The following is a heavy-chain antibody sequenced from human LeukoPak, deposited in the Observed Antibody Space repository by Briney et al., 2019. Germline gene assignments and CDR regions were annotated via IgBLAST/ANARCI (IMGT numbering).Heavy chain of an antibody. D-gene: IGHD2-21*01. Sequence: GGSLRLSCAASGFTFSDRYMDWGRQAPGKALEWVGRIRNKANSDTTEYAASVKGRFTISRDDSKNSLFLQMNSLKTEDTAVYYCVKSLWDWGQGTLVTVSS. CDR1: GFTFSDRY. CDR3: VKSLWD. CDR2: IRNKANSDTT. V-gene: IGHV3-72*01. J-gene: IGHJ4*02.